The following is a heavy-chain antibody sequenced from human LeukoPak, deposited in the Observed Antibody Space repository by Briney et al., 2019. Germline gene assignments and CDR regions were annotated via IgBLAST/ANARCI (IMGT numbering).Heavy chain of an antibody. V-gene: IGHV4-39*07. CDR2: IYYSGST. CDR1: SGSISSSSYY. CDR3: ARGPRRYYYDSSGYYFDY. D-gene: IGHD3-22*01. J-gene: IGHJ4*02. Sequence: SETLSLTCTVSSGSISSSSYYWGWIRQPPGKGLEWIGSIYYSGSTYYNPSLKSRVTISVDTFKNQFSLKLSSVTAADTAVYYCARGPRRYYYDSSGYYFDYWGQGTLVTVSS.